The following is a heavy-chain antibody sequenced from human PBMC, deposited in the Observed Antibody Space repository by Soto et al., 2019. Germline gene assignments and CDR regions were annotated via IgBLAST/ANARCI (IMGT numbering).Heavy chain of an antibody. CDR2: IRSKANSYAT. Sequence: EVQLVESGGGLVQTGGSLKLSCAASGFTFSGSALHWVRQASGKGLEWVGRIRSKANSYATAYAASVKGRFTISRDDSKNTAYLQMNSLKTEDTAVYYCTRSGIASRPSYNGMDVWGQGTTVTVSS. D-gene: IGHD6-6*01. CDR1: GFTFSGSA. V-gene: IGHV3-73*02. CDR3: TRSGIASRPSYNGMDV. J-gene: IGHJ6*02.